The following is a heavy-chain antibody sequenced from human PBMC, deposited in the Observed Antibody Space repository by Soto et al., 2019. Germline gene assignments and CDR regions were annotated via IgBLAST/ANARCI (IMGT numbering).Heavy chain of an antibody. CDR2: ISSSGSTI. V-gene: IGHV3-11*01. J-gene: IGHJ4*02. D-gene: IGHD5-12*01. CDR3: ARDREDIVATIRWCRVGY. Sequence: QVQLVESGGGLVKPGGSLRLSCAASGFTFSDYYMSWIRQAPGQELEWVSYISSSGSTIYYADAVKCRYTISRDNAKNSLYLQKNSPRAEDTAVYYCARDREDIVATIRWCRVGYWGQVTLVTVAS. CDR1: GFTFSDYY.